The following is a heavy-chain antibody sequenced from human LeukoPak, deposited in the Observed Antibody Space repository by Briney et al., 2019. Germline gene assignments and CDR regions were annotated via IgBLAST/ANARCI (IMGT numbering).Heavy chain of an antibody. Sequence: SETLSLTCTVSGDSINSLDLWSWVRQPPGKGLEWIGEMYLSGTTHSNPSVKSRVTISIDKSKNQFFLNLSSVTAADTAVYYCARLEWLAYYFDYWGQGTLVTVSS. V-gene: IGHV4-4*02. CDR1: GDSINSLDL. D-gene: IGHD6-19*01. CDR3: ARLEWLAYYFDY. CDR2: MYLSGTT. J-gene: IGHJ4*02.